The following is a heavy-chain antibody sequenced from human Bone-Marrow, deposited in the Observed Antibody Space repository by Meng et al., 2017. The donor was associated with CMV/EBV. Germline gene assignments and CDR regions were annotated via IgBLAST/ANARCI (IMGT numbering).Heavy chain of an antibody. Sequence: SVKVSCKVSGVTLSSYAFNWVRQAPGQGLEWMGGIISMFGPAKYAQKFQGRVTISTDESTSTVYMELSSLRSEDTAVYYCARSGGIPYYYDNSGWMDVWGQGTTDTVSS. CDR3: ARSGGIPYYYDNSGWMDV. CDR2: IISMFGPA. CDR1: GVTLSSYA. D-gene: IGHD3-22*01. J-gene: IGHJ6*02. V-gene: IGHV1-69*05.